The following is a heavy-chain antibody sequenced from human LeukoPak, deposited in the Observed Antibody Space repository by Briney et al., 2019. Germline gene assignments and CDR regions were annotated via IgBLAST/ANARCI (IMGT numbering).Heavy chain of an antibody. V-gene: IGHV1-8*03. CDR3: ARTTSFTASGYDY. Sequence: ASVKVSCKASGYTFTNYHINWVRQAPGQGLEWVGWMNPNNGDSGFAQNFQGRVAIIRDTSMSTAYMDLGSLRSEDTAVYFCARTTSFTASGYDYWGQGTLVTVSS. CDR1: GYTFTNYH. J-gene: IGHJ4*02. CDR2: MNPNNGDS. D-gene: IGHD6-25*01.